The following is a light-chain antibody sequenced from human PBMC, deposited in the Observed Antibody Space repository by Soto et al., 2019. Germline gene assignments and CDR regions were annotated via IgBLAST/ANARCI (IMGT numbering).Light chain of an antibody. CDR3: QQRSNWPPDKYT. V-gene: IGKV3-11*01. Sequence: EIVLTQSPATLSLSPGERATLSCRASQSVSSYLAWYQQKPGQAPRLLIYDASNRDSGIPARFSGSGSGTDFTLPISSLEPEDVAVYDFQQRSNWPPDKYTFGHGAKLEI. CDR1: QSVSSY. CDR2: DAS. J-gene: IGKJ2*01.